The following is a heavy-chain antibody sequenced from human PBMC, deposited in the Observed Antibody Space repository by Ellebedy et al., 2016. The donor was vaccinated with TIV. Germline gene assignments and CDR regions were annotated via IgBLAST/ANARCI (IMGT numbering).Heavy chain of an antibody. D-gene: IGHD2-15*01. Sequence: SETLSLXXSVSGGSIIGYYWSWIRQSPGKGLEWIGYIYYSGSTNYNPSLKSRVTISVDTSKNQFSLQLNSVTAADTAVYYCARALVGAHIDHWGQGTLLNVSS. CDR3: ARALVGAHIDH. J-gene: IGHJ4*02. CDR1: GGSIIGYY. CDR2: IYYSGST. V-gene: IGHV4-59*01.